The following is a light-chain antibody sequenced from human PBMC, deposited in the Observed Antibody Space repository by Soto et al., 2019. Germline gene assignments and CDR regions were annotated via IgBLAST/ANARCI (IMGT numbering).Light chain of an antibody. CDR3: NSYTSSSTLPYV. J-gene: IGLJ1*01. CDR2: DVS. CDR1: SSDVGGYNY. Sequence: QSALTQPASVSGSPGQSITVSCTGTSSDVGGYNYVSWYQQHPGKAPKVMIYDVSKRPSGVSNRFSGSKSGNTASLTISELQAEDEADYYCNSYTSSSTLPYVFGTGTKLTVL. V-gene: IGLV2-14*01.